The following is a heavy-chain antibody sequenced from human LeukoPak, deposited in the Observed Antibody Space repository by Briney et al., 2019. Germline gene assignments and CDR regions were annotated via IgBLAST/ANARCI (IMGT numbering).Heavy chain of an antibody. CDR2: IYHSGST. D-gene: IGHD3-22*01. J-gene: IGHJ4*02. V-gene: IGHV4-30-2*01. CDR3: ASYDSSGYLFDY. Sequence: NPSETLSLTCAVSGGSISSGGYSWGWIRQPPGKGLEWIGYIYHSGSTYYNPSLKSRVTISVDRSKNQFSLKLSSVTAADTAVYYCASYDSSGYLFDYWGQGTLVTVSS. CDR1: GGSISSGGYS.